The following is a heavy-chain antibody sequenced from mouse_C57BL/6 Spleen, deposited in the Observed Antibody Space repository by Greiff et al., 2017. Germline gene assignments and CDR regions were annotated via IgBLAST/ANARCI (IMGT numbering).Heavy chain of an antibody. J-gene: IGHJ2*01. CDR2: ISDGGSYT. CDR1: GFTFSSYA. V-gene: IGHV5-4*01. CDR3: ARTYGSSSYYFDD. Sequence: EVQVVESGGGLVKPGGSLKLSCAASGFTFSSYAMSWVRQTPEKRLEWVATISDGGSYTYYPDNVKGRFTISRDNAKNNQYLQMSHLKSEDTAMYYCARTYGSSSYYFDDWGKGTTLTVSS. D-gene: IGHD1-1*01.